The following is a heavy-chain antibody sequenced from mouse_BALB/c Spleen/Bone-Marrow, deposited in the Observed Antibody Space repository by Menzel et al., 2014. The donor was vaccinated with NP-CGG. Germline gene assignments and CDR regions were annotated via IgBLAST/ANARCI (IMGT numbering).Heavy chain of an antibody. CDR2: IYPGSGST. D-gene: IGHD1-2*01. V-gene: IGHV1S22*01. CDR3: TPRLRY. Sequence: LQQPGSELVRPGASVKLSCKASGYTFTSYWMHWVKQRPGQGLEWIGNIYPGSGSTNYDEKFESKATLTVDTSSSTAYMQLSSLTSEDSAVYYCTPRLRYWGQGTTLTVSS. CDR1: GYTFTSYW. J-gene: IGHJ2*01.